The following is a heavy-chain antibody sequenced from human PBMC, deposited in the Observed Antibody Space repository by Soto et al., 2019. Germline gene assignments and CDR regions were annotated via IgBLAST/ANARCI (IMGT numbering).Heavy chain of an antibody. CDR2: INAGNGNT. CDR1: GYTFTSYA. Sequence: ASVKVSCKASGYTFTSYAMHWVRRAPGQRLEWMGWINAGNGNTKYSQKFQGRVTITRDTSASTAYTELSSLRSEDTAVYYCASSYCTNGVCYTHWFDPWGQGTLVTVSS. J-gene: IGHJ5*02. D-gene: IGHD2-8*01. CDR3: ASSYCTNGVCYTHWFDP. V-gene: IGHV1-3*01.